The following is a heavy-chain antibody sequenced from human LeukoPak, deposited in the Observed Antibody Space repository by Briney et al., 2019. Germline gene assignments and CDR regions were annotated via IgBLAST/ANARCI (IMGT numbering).Heavy chain of an antibody. CDR3: ARPSMVQGATISAFDY. V-gene: IGHV3-48*02. CDR2: ISSSSSTK. Sequence: TGGSLRLSCAASGLTFSSYKMNWVRQAPGKGLEWISYISSSSSTKYYADSVKGRFTISRDNAKNSLYLQMNSLRDEDTAVYYFARPSMVQGATISAFDYWGQGTLVTVSS. D-gene: IGHD3-10*01. CDR1: GLTFSSYK. J-gene: IGHJ4*02.